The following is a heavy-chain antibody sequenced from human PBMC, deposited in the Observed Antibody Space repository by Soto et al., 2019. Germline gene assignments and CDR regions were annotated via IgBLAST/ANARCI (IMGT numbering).Heavy chain of an antibody. CDR1: GASMIGYH. Sequence: SATMSLTCNGSGASMIGYHWNWIRQSPGKTLEWIGFVYHSGSVSYNPSLKGRASISVDTSKNQFSLRLTSVTAADTAVYYCARRRNLGSVDPWGQAPLIT. CDR3: ARRRNLGSVDP. CDR2: VYHSGSV. D-gene: IGHD3-10*01. V-gene: IGHV4-59*01. J-gene: IGHJ5*02.